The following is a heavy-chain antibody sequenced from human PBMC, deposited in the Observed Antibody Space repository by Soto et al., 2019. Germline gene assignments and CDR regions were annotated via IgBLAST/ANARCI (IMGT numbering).Heavy chain of an antibody. V-gene: IGHV1-18*04. CDR3: ARDNVVTAISDFDY. D-gene: IGHD2-21*02. J-gene: IGHJ4*02. CDR1: GYTFTSYG. Sequence: QVQLVQSGAEVKKPGASVKVSCKASGYTFTSYGISWVRQAPGQGLEWMGWISAYNGNTNYAQTLQGRVTMTTDTSTSTPYMELRGLGSDDTAVHYCARDNVVTAISDFDYWGQGTLVTVSS. CDR2: ISAYNGNT.